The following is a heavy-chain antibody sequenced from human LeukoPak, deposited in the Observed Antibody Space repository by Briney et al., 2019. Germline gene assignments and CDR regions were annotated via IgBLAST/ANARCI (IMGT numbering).Heavy chain of an antibody. D-gene: IGHD6-13*01. V-gene: IGHV1-8*03. CDR2: MNPNSGDR. Sequence: ASVKVSCKASGYTFSSYDINWVRQATGQGLEWMGWMNPNSGDRGYAQKFQGRVTITRNTSISTAYMELSSLRSEDTAVYYCARQGVTAAENNYFYYYMDFWGKGTTVTVSS. CDR3: ARQGVTAAENNYFYYYMDF. J-gene: IGHJ6*03. CDR1: GYTFSSYD.